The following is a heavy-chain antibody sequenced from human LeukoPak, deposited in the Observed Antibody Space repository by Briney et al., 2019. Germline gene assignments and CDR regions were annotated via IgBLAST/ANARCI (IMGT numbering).Heavy chain of an antibody. CDR1: GYTFTNYE. Sequence: ASVKVSCKASGYTFTNYEINWVRQATGQGLEWMGWMNPNSGDTGYAEKFQGRVTITRSTSISTAYMELNILRSEDTAVYYCARGLRRYCSSTSCPFDYWGQGTLVTVSS. D-gene: IGHD2-2*01. V-gene: IGHV1-8*03. J-gene: IGHJ4*02. CDR3: ARGLRRYCSSTSCPFDY. CDR2: MNPNSGDT.